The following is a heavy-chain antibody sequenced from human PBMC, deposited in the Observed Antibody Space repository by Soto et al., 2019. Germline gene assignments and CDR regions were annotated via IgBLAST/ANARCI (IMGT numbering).Heavy chain of an antibody. D-gene: IGHD1-26*01. V-gene: IGHV3-21*01. CDR3: AGEAGVVGRSAAFDH. CDR1: GFTFSTYT. J-gene: IGHJ4*02. Sequence: EVQVVESGGGLVKPGGSLRLSCVFSGFTFSTYTMNWVRQAPGKGLEWVSSINGRSNYVYYADSVKGRFTISRDNAKNSLYLQMNRLRAEDTASYYCAGEAGVVGRSAAFDHWGLGTLVTVSS. CDR2: INGRSNYV.